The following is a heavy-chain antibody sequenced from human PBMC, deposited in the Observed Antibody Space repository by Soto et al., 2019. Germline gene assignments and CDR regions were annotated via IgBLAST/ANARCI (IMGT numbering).Heavy chain of an antibody. Sequence: PSETLSLTCTVSGDSISSSNYYWGWIRQPPGKGLEWIGSIYYSGTTYYNPSLKSRVTISVDTSKNHFSLKLSSVTAADTAVFYCARHLLPRAAAAPFDYWGQGTLVTVSS. D-gene: IGHD6-13*01. CDR2: IYYSGTT. V-gene: IGHV4-39*01. CDR3: ARHLLPRAAAAPFDY. J-gene: IGHJ4*02. CDR1: GDSISSSNYY.